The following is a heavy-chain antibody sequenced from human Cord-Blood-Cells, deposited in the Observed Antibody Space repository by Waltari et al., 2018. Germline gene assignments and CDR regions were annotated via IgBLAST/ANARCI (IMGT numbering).Heavy chain of an antibody. CDR1: GGSISSGDYY. Sequence: QVQLQESGPGLVKPSQTLSLTCTVSGGSISSGDYYWSWIRQPPGKGLEWIGYIYYSGSTYYTPSLKSRVTISVDTSKNQFSLKLSSVTAADTAVYYCAGGCSSTSCYNWFDPWGQGTLVTVSS. CDR3: AGGCSSTSCYNWFDP. V-gene: IGHV4-30-4*08. CDR2: IYYSGST. D-gene: IGHD2-2*01. J-gene: IGHJ5*02.